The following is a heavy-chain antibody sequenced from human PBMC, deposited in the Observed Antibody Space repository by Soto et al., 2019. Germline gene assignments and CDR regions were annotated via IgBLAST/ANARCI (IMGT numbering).Heavy chain of an antibody. J-gene: IGHJ3*02. V-gene: IGHV1-69*13. CDR1: GGTFSSYA. D-gene: IGHD6-13*01. CDR2: IIPIFGTA. Sequence: SVKVSCKASGGTFSSYAISWVRQAPGQGLEWMGGIIPIFGTANYAQKFQGRVTITADESTSTAYMELSSLRSEDTAVYYCARVARIAAAKGAFDIWGQGTMVTVSS. CDR3: ARVARIAAAKGAFDI.